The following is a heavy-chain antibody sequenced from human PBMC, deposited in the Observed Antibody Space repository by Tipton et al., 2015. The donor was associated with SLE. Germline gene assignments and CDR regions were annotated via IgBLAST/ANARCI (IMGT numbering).Heavy chain of an antibody. CDR1: GFTFSSYG. CDR2: VNWNSGDI. J-gene: IGHJ4*02. CDR3: GKGGYCGGAAPCYFEN. Sequence: SLRLSCAASGFTFSSYGMHWVRQAPGKGLEWVSGVNWNSGDIDYADSVKGRFTVSRDNARTSLYLQMNSLNSEDTALYYCGKGGYCGGAAPCYFENWGQGIQVTVSS. V-gene: IGHV3-9*01. D-gene: IGHD2-21*01.